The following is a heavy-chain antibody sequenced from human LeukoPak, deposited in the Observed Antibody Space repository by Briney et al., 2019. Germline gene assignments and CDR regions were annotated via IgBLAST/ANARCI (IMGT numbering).Heavy chain of an antibody. V-gene: IGHV3-23*01. D-gene: IGHD5-12*01. CDR3: AKSRGYSGFDSRDYFDY. CDR1: GFTMSHYG. J-gene: IGHJ4*02. Sequence: GGSLRLSCAASGFTMSHYGVSWVRQAPGKGLKWVSIISGSGGTTFYADSVKGRFTISRDNSKNTLYLQMNSLRVEDTAVYYCAKSRGYSGFDSRDYFDYWGQGTLVTVSS. CDR2: ISGSGGTT.